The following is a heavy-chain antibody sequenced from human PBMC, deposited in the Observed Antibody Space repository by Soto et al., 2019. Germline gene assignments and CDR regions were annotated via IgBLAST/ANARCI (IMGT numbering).Heavy chain of an antibody. Sequence: SETLSLTCTVSGGSISSYYWTWIRQPPGKGLEWIGYIYYSGSTNYNPSLKSRVTISVATSKTQFSLKLSSVTAADTAVYYCARGLEYYDILTGYLYYYYYMDVWGKGTTVTVSS. CDR1: GGSISSYY. V-gene: IGHV4-59*08. J-gene: IGHJ6*03. CDR3: ARGLEYYDILTGYLYYYYYMDV. CDR2: IYYSGST. D-gene: IGHD3-9*01.